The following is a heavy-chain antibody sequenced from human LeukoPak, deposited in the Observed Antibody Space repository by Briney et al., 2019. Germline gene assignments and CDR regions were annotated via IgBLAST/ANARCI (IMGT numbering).Heavy chain of an antibody. CDR2: INTNTGNP. D-gene: IGHD3-22*01. Sequence: ASVKVSCKASGYTFTSYAMNWVRQAPGQGLEWMGWINTNTGNPTYAQGLTGRFVFSLDTSVSTAYLQISSLKAEDTAVYYCARGRDSSGSYYYYYYGMDVWGQGTTVTVSS. V-gene: IGHV7-4-1*02. J-gene: IGHJ6*02. CDR3: ARGRDSSGSYYYYYYGMDV. CDR1: GYTFTSYA.